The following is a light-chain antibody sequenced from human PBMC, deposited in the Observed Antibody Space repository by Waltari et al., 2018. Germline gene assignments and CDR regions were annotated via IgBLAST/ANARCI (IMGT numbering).Light chain of an antibody. J-gene: IGKJ4*01. V-gene: IGKV1-12*01. CDR1: QGISSW. Sequence: DIQMSQSPSSLSASAGDRVTITCRASQGISSWLAWYQQKPGTAPKLLIYKTSSLQSGVPSRFSGSGSGTDFTLTISSLQPEDIATYFCQQYNIAPLTFGGGTRVEIK. CDR2: KTS. CDR3: QQYNIAPLT.